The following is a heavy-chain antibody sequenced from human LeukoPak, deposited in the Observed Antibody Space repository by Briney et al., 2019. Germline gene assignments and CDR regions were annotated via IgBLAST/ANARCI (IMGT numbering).Heavy chain of an antibody. D-gene: IGHD3-16*01. V-gene: IGHV4-4*09. Sequence: SETLSLTCTVSGSSISSYYWSWIRQPPGKGLEWIGYIYTSGSTNYNPSLKSRVTISVDTSKNQFSLKLSSVTAADTAVYYCARLNGLWGSYYVDYWGQGTLVTVSS. CDR3: ARLNGLWGSYYVDY. CDR1: GSSISSYY. J-gene: IGHJ4*02. CDR2: IYTSGST.